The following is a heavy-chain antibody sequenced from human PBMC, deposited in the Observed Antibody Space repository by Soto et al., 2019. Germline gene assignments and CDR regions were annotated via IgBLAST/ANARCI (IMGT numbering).Heavy chain of an antibody. CDR1: GGTFSSYT. V-gene: IGHV1-46*03. CDR3: ARDSGSGSYRFDY. Sequence: ASVKVSCKASGGTFSSYTISWVRQAPGQGLEWMGIINPSGGSTNYAQKFQGRVTMTRDTSTSTVYMELSSLRSEDTAVYYCARDSGSGSYRFDYWGQGTLVTVSS. D-gene: IGHD1-26*01. J-gene: IGHJ4*02. CDR2: INPSGGST.